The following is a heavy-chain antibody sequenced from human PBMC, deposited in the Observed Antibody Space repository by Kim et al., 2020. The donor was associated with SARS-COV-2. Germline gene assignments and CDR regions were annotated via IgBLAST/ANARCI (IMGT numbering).Heavy chain of an antibody. V-gene: IGHV1-2*06. CDR3: ARATKEDIAAAVPVDY. D-gene: IGHD6-13*01. CDR1: GYTFTGYY. CDR2: INPNSGGT. Sequence: ASVKVSCKASGYTFTGYYMHWVRQAPGQGLEWMGRINPNSGGTNYAQKFQGRVTMTRDTSISTAYMELSRLRSDDTAVYYCARATKEDIAAAVPVDYWGQGTLVTVSS. J-gene: IGHJ4*02.